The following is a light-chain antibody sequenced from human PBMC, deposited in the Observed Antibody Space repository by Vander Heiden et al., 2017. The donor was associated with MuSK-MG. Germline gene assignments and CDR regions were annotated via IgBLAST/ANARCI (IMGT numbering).Light chain of an antibody. V-gene: IGKV1-5*01. CDR3: QQYNSYSRT. Sequence: IQMTLSASTLSASVGDRVTITCRASQSISSWLAWYQQKPGKAPKLLIYDASSLESGVPSRFSGSGSGTEFTLTISSLQPDDFATYYCQQYNSYSRTFGQGTKVEIK. CDR2: DAS. J-gene: IGKJ1*01. CDR1: QSISSW.